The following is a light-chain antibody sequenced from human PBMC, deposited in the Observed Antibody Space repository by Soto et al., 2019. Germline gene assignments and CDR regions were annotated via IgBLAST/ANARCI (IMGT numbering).Light chain of an antibody. Sequence: DIQMTQSPSSLSASVGDRVTITCRASQSISNYLNWYQRKPGKAPKLLIYAASSLQSGVPSRFSGSGSGTDFTLTVNSLQPEDYETYYCQQSYSTPLTFGGGTKVEIK. V-gene: IGKV1-39*01. CDR3: QQSYSTPLT. J-gene: IGKJ4*01. CDR2: AAS. CDR1: QSISNY.